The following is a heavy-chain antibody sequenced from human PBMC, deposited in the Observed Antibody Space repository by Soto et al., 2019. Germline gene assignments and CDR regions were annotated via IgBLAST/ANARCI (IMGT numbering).Heavy chain of an antibody. D-gene: IGHD6-19*01. V-gene: IGHV2-5*02. J-gene: IGHJ1*01. CDR1: GFSLSTSGVG. Sequence: QITLKESGPTLVKPTQTLTLTCSFSGFSLSTSGVGVGWIRQPPGKALEWLAFIYWDDDKRYSPSLKSRLTITKDTSKNQVVLTMTNMEPVDTATYSCAHTISVAFDFQHWGQGTLVTVSS. CDR3: AHTISVAFDFQH. CDR2: IYWDDDK.